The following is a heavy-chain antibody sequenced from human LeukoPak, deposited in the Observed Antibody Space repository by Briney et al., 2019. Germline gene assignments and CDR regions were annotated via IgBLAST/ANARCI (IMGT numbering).Heavy chain of an antibody. CDR1: GFTFSSYW. D-gene: IGHD3-10*01. J-gene: IGHJ6*02. Sequence: PGGSLRLSCAASGFTFSSYWMHWVRQAPGKGLVWVSRINSDGSSTSYADSVKGRFTTSRDNAKNTLYLQMNSLRAEDTAVYYCAREWSPVTMVRGVTPEYYYYYYGMDVWGQGTTVTVSS. CDR2: INSDGSST. V-gene: IGHV3-74*01. CDR3: AREWSPVTMVRGVTPEYYYYYYGMDV.